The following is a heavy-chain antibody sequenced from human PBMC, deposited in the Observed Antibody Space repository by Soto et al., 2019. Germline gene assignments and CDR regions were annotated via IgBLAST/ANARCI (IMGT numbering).Heavy chain of an antibody. D-gene: IGHD2-21*01. CDR3: ARVAAYCGGDCYGY. CDR1: GGTXSSYT. V-gene: IGHV1-69*02. J-gene: IGHJ4*02. CDR2: IIPILGIA. Sequence: GASVKVSCKASGGTXSSYTISWVRQAPGQGLEWMGRIIPILGIANYAQKFQGRVTITADKSTSTAYMELSSLRSEDTAVYYCARVAAYCGGDCYGYWGQGTLVTVSS.